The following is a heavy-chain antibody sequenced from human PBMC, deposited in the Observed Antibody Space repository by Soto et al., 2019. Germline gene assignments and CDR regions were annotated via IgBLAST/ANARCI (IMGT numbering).Heavy chain of an antibody. Sequence: SETLSITCTVSGASISSDGYSWIWIRHPRGKGLEWIGYFYHDGTTYYNPSLRSRVTISVDKSKNQFSLRLISVTAADTAVYYCAGSRYCSSTTCYFFDYWGQGALVTVSS. D-gene: IGHD2-2*01. V-gene: IGHV4-30-2*01. J-gene: IGHJ4*02. CDR1: GASISSDGYS. CDR2: FYHDGTT. CDR3: AGSRYCSSTTCYFFDY.